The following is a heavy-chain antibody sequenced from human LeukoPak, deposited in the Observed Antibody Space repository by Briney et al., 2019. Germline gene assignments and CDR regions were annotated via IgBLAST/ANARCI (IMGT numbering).Heavy chain of an antibody. CDR2: IIPIFGTA. V-gene: IGHV1-69*05. Sequence: SVKVSCKASGGTFSSYAISWVRQAPGQGLEWMGRIIPIFGTANYAQKFQGRVTITTDESTSTAYMELSSLRSEDTAVYYCARDRYDILTGYYKDACFDYWGQGTLVTVSS. CDR1: GGTFSSYA. CDR3: ARDRYDILTGYYKDACFDY. D-gene: IGHD3-9*01. J-gene: IGHJ4*02.